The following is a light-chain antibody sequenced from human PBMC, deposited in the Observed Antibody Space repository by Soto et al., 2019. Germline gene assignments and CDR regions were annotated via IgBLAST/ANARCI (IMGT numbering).Light chain of an antibody. V-gene: IGLV1-47*01. J-gene: IGLJ1*01. CDR2: RNN. Sequence: QSVLPQPPSASGTPGQRVTISCSGSSSNIGSNHVYWYQHLPGRAPKLLIYRNNQRPSGVPDRFSGSKSGTSASLAISGLRSEDEADYYCAAWDASLSGHVFGTGTKLTVL. CDR3: AAWDASLSGHV. CDR1: SSNIGSNH.